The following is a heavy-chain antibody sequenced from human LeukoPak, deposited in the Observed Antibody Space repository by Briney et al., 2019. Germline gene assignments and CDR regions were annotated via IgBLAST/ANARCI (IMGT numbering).Heavy chain of an antibody. CDR2: ISDDGRNK. V-gene: IGHV3-30*04. Sequence: GGSLRLSCAASGFTFSGYAMHWVRQAPGKGLESVAFISDDGRNKYHADPVKGRFTTSRDNSKNTVSLQMESLRPEDTAVYYCARDFRASVVTAGPDYWGQGTLVTVSS. J-gene: IGHJ4*02. CDR3: ARDFRASVVTAGPDY. D-gene: IGHD4-23*01. CDR1: GFTFSGYA.